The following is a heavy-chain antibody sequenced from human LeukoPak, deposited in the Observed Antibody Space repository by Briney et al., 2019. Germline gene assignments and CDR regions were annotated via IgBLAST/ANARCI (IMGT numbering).Heavy chain of an antibody. J-gene: IGHJ4*02. D-gene: IGHD2-2*03. CDR1: GYTFPIYD. V-gene: IGHV1-8*01. CDR3: ARDGYCSSTSCLEWEFDY. CDR2: MNPNSGNT. Sequence: ASVKVSCKASGYTFPIYDINWVRQATGQRLELMGWMNPNSGNTGYAQKFQGRVTMTRDMSTSTVYMELSSLRSEDTAVYYCARDGYCSSTSCLEWEFDYWGQGTLVTVSS.